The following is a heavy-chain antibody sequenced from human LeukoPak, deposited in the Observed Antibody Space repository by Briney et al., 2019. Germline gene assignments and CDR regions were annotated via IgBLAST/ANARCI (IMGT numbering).Heavy chain of an antibody. Sequence: GGSLRLSCAASGFTFSSYAMSWVRQAPGKGLEWVSAISGSGGSTYYADSVKGRFTISRDNSKNTPYLQMNSLRAEDTAVYYCAKYYYDSSGYYPLEYYYYMDVWGKGTTVTVSS. CDR3: AKYYYDSSGYYPLEYYYYMDV. D-gene: IGHD3-22*01. CDR2: ISGSGGST. V-gene: IGHV3-23*01. CDR1: GFTFSSYA. J-gene: IGHJ6*03.